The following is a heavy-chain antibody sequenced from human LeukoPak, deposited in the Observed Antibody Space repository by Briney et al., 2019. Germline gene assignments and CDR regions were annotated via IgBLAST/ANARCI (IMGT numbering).Heavy chain of an antibody. D-gene: IGHD1-26*01. V-gene: IGHV1-18*01. CDR3: ASRGSISGRYDFDY. Sequence: GASVKVSCKASGYTFTSYGISWVRQAPGQGLEWMGWISAYNGNTNYAQKLQGRVTMTTDTSTSTAYMELRSLRSDDTAVYYCASRGSISGRYDFDYWGQGTLVNVSS. J-gene: IGHJ4*02. CDR1: GYTFTSYG. CDR2: ISAYNGNT.